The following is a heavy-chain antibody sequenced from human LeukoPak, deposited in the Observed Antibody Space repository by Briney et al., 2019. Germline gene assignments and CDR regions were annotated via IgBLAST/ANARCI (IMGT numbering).Heavy chain of an antibody. D-gene: IGHD6-13*01. V-gene: IGHV4-39*07. CDR2: IYYSGST. Sequence: SETLSLTCTVSGGSISSSSYYWGWIRQPPGKGLEWIGSIYYSGSTYYNPSLKSRVTISVDTSKNQFSLKLSSVTAADTAVYYCAGGADTGYSSSWYAPRIRRYFDYWGQGTLVTVSS. CDR1: GGSISSSSYY. CDR3: AGGADTGYSSSWYAPRIRRYFDY. J-gene: IGHJ4*02.